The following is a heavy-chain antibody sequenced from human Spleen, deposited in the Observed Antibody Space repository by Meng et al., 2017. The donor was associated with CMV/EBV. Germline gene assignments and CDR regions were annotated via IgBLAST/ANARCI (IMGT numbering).Heavy chain of an antibody. J-gene: IGHJ6*02. D-gene: IGHD3-22*01. V-gene: IGHV3-21*01. CDR3: ARVDSDSYYYGMDV. CDR2: ISTSSTYI. Sequence: LSLTCAASGFTFSTYAMNWVRQAPGKGLEWVSSISTSSTYIYYADSLKGRFTISRDNAKSSLYLQMNSLRAEDTAVYYCARVDSDSYYYGMDVWGQGTTVTVSS. CDR1: GFTFSTYA.